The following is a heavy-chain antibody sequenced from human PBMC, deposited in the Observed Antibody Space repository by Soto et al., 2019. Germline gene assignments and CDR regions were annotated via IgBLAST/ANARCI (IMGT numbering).Heavy chain of an antibody. J-gene: IGHJ4*02. Sequence: QVQLAESGGGVVQPGGSLRLSCAASGFTFSDYGIDWIRQAPGKGLEWVAVISHEGGTQYYADSVRGRFTVSRDNSKNILYLQMDSLRPEDTAVYFSAKEGSPKVSRWDDYWGQGTLVTVSS. D-gene: IGHD1-26*01. CDR3: AKEGSPKVSRWDDY. CDR2: ISHEGGTQ. CDR1: GFTFSDYG. V-gene: IGHV3-30*18.